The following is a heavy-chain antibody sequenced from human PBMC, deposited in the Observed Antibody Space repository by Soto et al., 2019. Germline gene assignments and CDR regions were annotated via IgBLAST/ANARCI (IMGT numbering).Heavy chain of an antibody. D-gene: IGHD5-18*01. Sequence: QVQIVQSGAEVKKSAASVKVSCKASGYTFTSYTMHWVRQAPGQSLEWMGWINAGNGDTKYSQKFQGRVTITRDISSSTAYMELSSLRSEDTAVYYCARIGYGYPSGRGWFDPWGQGTLVTVSS. CDR1: GYTFTSYT. V-gene: IGHV1-3*01. J-gene: IGHJ5*02. CDR2: INAGNGDT. CDR3: ARIGYGYPSGRGWFDP.